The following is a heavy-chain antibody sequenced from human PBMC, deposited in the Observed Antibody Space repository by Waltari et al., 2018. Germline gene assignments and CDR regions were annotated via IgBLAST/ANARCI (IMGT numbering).Heavy chain of an antibody. Sequence: EVQLVESGGGLVQPGGSLRLSCTASGFTFTNYWMSWVRQAPGKGLEWVANIKEDEGVKSVVDAVKGRFAISSDNADNLLYLHKYSRRAEDAALYYCARQKLWESSSYRALDIWGQGTMVTVSS. V-gene: IGHV3-7*03. CDR1: GFTFTNYW. CDR3: ARQKLWESSSYRALDI. D-gene: IGHD3-22*01. CDR2: IKEDEGVK. J-gene: IGHJ3*02.